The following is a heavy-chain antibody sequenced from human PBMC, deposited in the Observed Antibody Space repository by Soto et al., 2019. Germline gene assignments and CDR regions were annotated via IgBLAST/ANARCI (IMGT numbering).Heavy chain of an antibody. CDR2: TYHRGST. D-gene: IGHD3-16*02. V-gene: IGHV4-59*01. CDR3: ARIGGYHGPLDY. J-gene: IGHJ4*02. Sequence: SETLSLTCSVSGVSISSYFWSWIRQPPGRGLEWIGYTYHRGSTNYSPSLKSRVAISLDTSENQFSLKVNSVTAADTAVYYCARIGGYHGPLDYWGQGTPVTVSS. CDR1: GVSISSYF.